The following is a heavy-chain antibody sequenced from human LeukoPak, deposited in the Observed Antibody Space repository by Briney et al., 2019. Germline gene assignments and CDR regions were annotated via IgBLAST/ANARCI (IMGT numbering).Heavy chain of an antibody. Sequence: GASVKVSCKASGYTFTGYYMHWVRQAPGQGLGWMGWINPNSGGTNYAQKFQGRVTMTRDTSISTAYMELSRLRSDDTAVYYCARVDGDYYYYMDVWGKGTTVTVSS. CDR1: GYTFTGYY. CDR3: ARVDGDYYYYMDV. CDR2: INPNSGGT. V-gene: IGHV1-2*02. J-gene: IGHJ6*03. D-gene: IGHD4-17*01.